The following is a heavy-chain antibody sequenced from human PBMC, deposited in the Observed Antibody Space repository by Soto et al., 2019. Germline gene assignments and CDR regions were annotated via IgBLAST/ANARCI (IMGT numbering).Heavy chain of an antibody. J-gene: IGHJ3*02. D-gene: IGHD6-6*01. V-gene: IGHV2-70*01. CDR1: GFSLSTSGMC. CDR2: IDWDDDK. Sequence: SGPTLVNPTQTLTLTCTFSGFSLSTSGMCVSWIRQPPGKALEWLALIDWDDDKYYSTSLKTRLTISKDTSKNQVVLTMTNMDPVDTATYYCARIQASGSSSRASDIWGQGTMVTVS. CDR3: ARIQASGSSSRASDI.